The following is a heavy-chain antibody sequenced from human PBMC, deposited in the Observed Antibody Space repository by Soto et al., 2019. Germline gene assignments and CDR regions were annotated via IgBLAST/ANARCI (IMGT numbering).Heavy chain of an antibody. V-gene: IGHV1-18*01. CDR2: ISAYNGNT. J-gene: IGHJ4*02. CDR1: GYTFTSYG. Sequence: QVQLVQSGAEVKKPGASVKVSCKASGYTFTSYGITWVRQAPGQGLEWMGWISAYNGNTNYAQKLQGRVTMTTDTHTSTAYRELSSVRSDYTAVYFGARPRGYSSGFDYRGQGTLVTVSS. D-gene: IGHD5-18*01. CDR3: ARPRGYSSGFDY.